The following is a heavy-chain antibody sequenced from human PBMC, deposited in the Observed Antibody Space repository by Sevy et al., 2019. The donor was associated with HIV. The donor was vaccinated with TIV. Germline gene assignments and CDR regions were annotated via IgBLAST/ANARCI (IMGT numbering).Heavy chain of an antibody. D-gene: IGHD2-15*01. CDR3: ARVFPYCSGGSCYSPYDAFDI. CDR2: INPNSGST. V-gene: IGHV1-2*02. CDR1: GYTFTGHY. Sequence: ASVKVSCKASGYTFTGHYMHWVRQAPGQGLEWMGWINPNSGSTDYAQKFQGRVTLTRDTSIGPAYLELSRLTSDDTAVYYCARVFPYCSGGSCYSPYDAFDIWGQGTMVTVSS. J-gene: IGHJ3*02.